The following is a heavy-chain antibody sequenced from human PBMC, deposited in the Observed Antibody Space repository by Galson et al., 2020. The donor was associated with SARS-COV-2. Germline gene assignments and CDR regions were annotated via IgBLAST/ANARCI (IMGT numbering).Heavy chain of an antibody. CDR2: ISSSSSYI. V-gene: IGHV3-21*01. CDR1: GFTFSSYS. Sequence: NSGGSLRLSCAASGFTFSSYSMNWVRQAPGKGLEWVSSISSSSSYIYYADSVKGRFTISRDNAKNSLYLQMNSLRAEDTAVYYCARSRGYGGNSGTNFDYWGQGTLVTVSS. D-gene: IGHD2-21*02. CDR3: ARSRGYGGNSGTNFDY. J-gene: IGHJ4*02.